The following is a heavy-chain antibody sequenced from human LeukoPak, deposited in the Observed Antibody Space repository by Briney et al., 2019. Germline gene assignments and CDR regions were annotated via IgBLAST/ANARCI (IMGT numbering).Heavy chain of an antibody. CDR1: GDSTSSGPYY. CDR2: IYSGGRT. V-gene: IGHV4-61*02. D-gene: IGHD3-22*01. Sequence: SQTLSLTCTVSGDSTSSGPYYWSWIRQPAGKELEWIGRIYSGGRTSSNPSLKSRPTLSVDTSKSQFSLKLSSVTAEDTAIYYCAIEGSIYYYDSMGYLGYWGQGTLVTVSS. CDR3: AIEGSIYYYDSMGYLGY. J-gene: IGHJ4*02.